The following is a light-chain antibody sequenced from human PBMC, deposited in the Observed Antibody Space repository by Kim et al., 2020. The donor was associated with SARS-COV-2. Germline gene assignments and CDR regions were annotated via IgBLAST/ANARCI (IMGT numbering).Light chain of an antibody. Sequence: GPSLTISCTGTSSLVGDYNYVSWYQQHPDQAPKLIIYDVSYRPSGVSTHFSGSKSGNTASLTISGLQAADEADYYCTSYTGADTVLFGGGTQLTVL. CDR3: TSYTGADTVL. CDR1: SSLVGDYNY. J-gene: IGLJ2*01. CDR2: DVS. V-gene: IGLV2-14*03.